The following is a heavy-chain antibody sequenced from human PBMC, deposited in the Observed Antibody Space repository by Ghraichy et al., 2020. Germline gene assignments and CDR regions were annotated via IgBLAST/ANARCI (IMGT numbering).Heavy chain of an antibody. CDR2: INHSGST. Sequence: SETLSLTCAVYGGSFSGYYWSWIRQPPGKGLEWIGEINHSGSTNYNPSLKSRVTISVDTSKNQFSLKLSSVTAADTAVYYCARGYQRVTRTYYYDSSGYSSAEYFQHWGQGTLVTVSS. CDR1: GGSFSGYY. V-gene: IGHV4-34*01. J-gene: IGHJ1*01. D-gene: IGHD3-22*01. CDR3: ARGYQRVTRTYYYDSSGYSSAEYFQH.